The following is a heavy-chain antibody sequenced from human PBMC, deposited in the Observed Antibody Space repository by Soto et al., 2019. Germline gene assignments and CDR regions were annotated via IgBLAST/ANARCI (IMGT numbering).Heavy chain of an antibody. Sequence: EVQLVESGGGLIQPGGSLRLSCAASGFTVRSNYMGWVRQAPGGGLEWVSSIYSGGRTYYADSVEGRFTISRDNSKNTLYLQMTSLRDEDTAVYYCARQQLAYFDDWGQGTLVTVSS. V-gene: IGHV3-53*01. J-gene: IGHJ4*02. CDR1: GFTVRSNY. CDR2: IYSGGRT. CDR3: ARQQLAYFDD. D-gene: IGHD6-13*01.